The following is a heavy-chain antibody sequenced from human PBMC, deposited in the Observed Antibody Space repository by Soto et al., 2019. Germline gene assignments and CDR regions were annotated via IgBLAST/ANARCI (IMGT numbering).Heavy chain of an antibody. Sequence: EVHLLESGGGLVHPGESLRLSCGASGFTFSNCVMTWVRQAAGKGLEWVSCITDSGTGTYYADSVKGRFTISRDNSKNTMYLQMNNLRAEDTGVYYCAKGLINGRWYAEDWGQGTLVTVSS. CDR3: AKGLINGRWYAED. V-gene: IGHV3-23*01. J-gene: IGHJ4*02. CDR1: GFTFSNCV. D-gene: IGHD6-13*01. CDR2: ITDSGTGT.